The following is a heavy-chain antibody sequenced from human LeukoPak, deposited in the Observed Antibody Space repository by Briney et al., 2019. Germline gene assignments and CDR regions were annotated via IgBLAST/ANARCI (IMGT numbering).Heavy chain of an antibody. CDR3: ALRGSSWGN. D-gene: IGHD6-13*01. Sequence: PGGSLRLSCAASGFTFSSYGMHWVRQAPGKGLEWVAVISYDGSNKYYADSVKGRFTISRDNSKNTLYLQMNSLRAEDTAVYYCALRGSSWGNWGQGTLVTVSS. CDR2: ISYDGSNK. CDR1: GFTFSSYG. J-gene: IGHJ4*02. V-gene: IGHV3-30*03.